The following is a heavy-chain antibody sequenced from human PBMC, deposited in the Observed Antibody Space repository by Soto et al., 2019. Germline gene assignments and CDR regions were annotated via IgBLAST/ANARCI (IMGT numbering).Heavy chain of an antibody. CDR3: ARTAGTTPFDY. J-gene: IGHJ4*02. D-gene: IGHD1-1*01. CDR1: GGTFSSYT. V-gene: IGHV1-69*02. Sequence: QVQLVQSGAEVKKPGSSVKVSCKASGGTFSSYTISWVRQAPGQGLEWMGRIIPILGIANYAQKFQGRVTITADKSPSTAYMELSSLRSEDTAVYYCARTAGTTPFDYWGQGTLVTVSS. CDR2: IIPILGIA.